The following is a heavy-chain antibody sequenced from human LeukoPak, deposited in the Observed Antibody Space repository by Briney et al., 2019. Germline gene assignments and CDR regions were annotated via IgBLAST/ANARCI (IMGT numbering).Heavy chain of an antibody. D-gene: IGHD3-22*01. Sequence: WINPNSGGTNYAQKFQGRVTMTRDTSISTAYMELSRLRSDDTAVYYCARMDHGMIVVGYDYWGQGTLVTVSS. CDR2: INPNSGGT. V-gene: IGHV1-2*02. J-gene: IGHJ4*02. CDR3: ARMDHGMIVVGYDY.